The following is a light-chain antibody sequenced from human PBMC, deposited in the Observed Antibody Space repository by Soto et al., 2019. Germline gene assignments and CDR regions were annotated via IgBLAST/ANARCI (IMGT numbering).Light chain of an antibody. CDR2: DAS. Sequence: EIVLTQSPATLSLSPGERATLSCRASQSLSSYLAWYQQKPGQAPRLLIYDASNRATGIPARFSGSGSGTDFTLTISSLEPEDFAVYYCQQRSTFGGGTKVEIK. J-gene: IGKJ4*01. CDR1: QSLSSY. CDR3: QQRST. V-gene: IGKV3-11*01.